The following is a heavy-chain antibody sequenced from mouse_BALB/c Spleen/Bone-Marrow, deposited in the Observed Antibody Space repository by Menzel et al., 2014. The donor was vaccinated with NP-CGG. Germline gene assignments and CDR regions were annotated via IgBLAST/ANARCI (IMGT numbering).Heavy chain of an antibody. Sequence: VQLQQSGAELVTPGASVKLSCKASGYTFTSYWMHWVKQRPGQGLEWIGEIDPYDSYTTYNQKFKGKANLTVDQSSSTAYMQLSSLTSDDSAVYYCARGLYGISGYWGQGSTLTVAS. CDR3: ARGLYGISGY. J-gene: IGHJ2*01. D-gene: IGHD2-1*01. CDR2: IDPYDSYT. V-gene: IGHV1-69*02. CDR1: GYTFTSYW.